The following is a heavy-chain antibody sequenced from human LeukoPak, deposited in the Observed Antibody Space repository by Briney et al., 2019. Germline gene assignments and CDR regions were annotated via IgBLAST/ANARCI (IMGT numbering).Heavy chain of an antibody. D-gene: IGHD6-19*01. J-gene: IGHJ5*02. V-gene: IGHV4-34*01. Sequence: SEALSLTCAVYGGSFSGYYWSWIRQPPGKGLEWIGEINHSGSTNYNPSLKSRVTISVDTSKNQFSLKLSSVTAADTAVYYCARGKSYGYSSGWYKPYWFDPWGQGTLVTVSS. CDR1: GGSFSGYY. CDR3: ARGKSYGYSSGWYKPYWFDP. CDR2: INHSGST.